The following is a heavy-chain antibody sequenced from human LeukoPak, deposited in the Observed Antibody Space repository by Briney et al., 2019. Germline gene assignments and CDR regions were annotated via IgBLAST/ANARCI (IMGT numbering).Heavy chain of an antibody. Sequence: EPSETLSLTCTVSGGSISSSSYYWGWIRQPPGKGLEWIGSIYYSGSTYYNPSLKSRVTISVDTSKNQFSLKLSSVTAADTAVYYCARVLYDILTGYFIDYWGQGTLVTVSS. CDR2: IYYSGST. V-gene: IGHV4-39*07. CDR3: ARVLYDILTGYFIDY. J-gene: IGHJ4*02. D-gene: IGHD3-9*01. CDR1: GGSISSSSYY.